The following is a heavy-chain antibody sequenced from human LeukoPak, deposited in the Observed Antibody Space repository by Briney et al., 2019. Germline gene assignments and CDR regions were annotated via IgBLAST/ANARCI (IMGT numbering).Heavy chain of an antibody. J-gene: IGHJ4*02. CDR1: GYTFSGYY. D-gene: IGHD1-26*01. V-gene: IGHV1-2*02. CDR2: INPNSGGT. CDR3: ARAPFIVGATD. Sequence: GASVKVSCKASGYTFSGYYMHWVRQAPGQGLEWMRWINPNSGGTNYAQKFQGRVTMTRDTSISTAYMELGRLRSDDTAVYYCARAPFIVGATDWGQGTLVTVSP.